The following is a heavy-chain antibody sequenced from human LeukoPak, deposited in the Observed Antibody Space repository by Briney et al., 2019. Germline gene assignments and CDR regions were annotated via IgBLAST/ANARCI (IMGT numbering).Heavy chain of an antibody. CDR1: GGSISSYY. V-gene: IGHV4-59*08. D-gene: IGHD1-14*01. J-gene: IGHJ5*02. CDR2: IYNSGST. CDR3: ARHRGLTDSFYPFDP. Sequence: PSETLSLTCTVSGGSISSYYWSWIRQPPGKGLEWIGHIYNSGSTSYIPSLKSRVTISVDASKNQFSLKLSSVTAADTALYYCARHRGLTDSFYPFDPWGQGTLVTVSS.